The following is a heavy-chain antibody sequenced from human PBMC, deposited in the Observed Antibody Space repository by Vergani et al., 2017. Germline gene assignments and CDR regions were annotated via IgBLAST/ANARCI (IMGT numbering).Heavy chain of an antibody. CDR3: ARDRGDWRYSRYFYNYYMGV. V-gene: IGHV3-30-3*01. Sequence: QVQLVESVGNVVQSGTSLRLSCAASGFTFGDHGFHWVRRPPGKGLEWVALISYDGTNKYYTNSVRGRFTISRDNSKSTLYLQMNSLRVEDMAVYYCARDRGDWRYSRYFYNYYMGVLGKGTTGPVSS. CDR1: GFTFGDHG. CDR2: ISYDGTNK. D-gene: IGHD2-8*02. J-gene: IGHJ6*03.